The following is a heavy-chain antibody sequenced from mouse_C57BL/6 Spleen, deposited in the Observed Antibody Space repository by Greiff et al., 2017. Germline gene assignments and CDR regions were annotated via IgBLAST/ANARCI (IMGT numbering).Heavy chain of an antibody. CDR2: IDPSDSYT. V-gene: IGHV1-69*01. CDR1: GYTFTSYW. CDR3: ARDDYSNWFAY. Sequence: VQLQQPGAELVMPGASVKLSCKASGYTFTSYWMHWVKQRPGQGLEWIGEIDPSDSYTNYNQKFKGKSTLTVDKSSSTAYMQLSRLTSEDSAVYYCARDDYSNWFAYWGQGTLVTVSA. J-gene: IGHJ3*01. D-gene: IGHD2-5*01.